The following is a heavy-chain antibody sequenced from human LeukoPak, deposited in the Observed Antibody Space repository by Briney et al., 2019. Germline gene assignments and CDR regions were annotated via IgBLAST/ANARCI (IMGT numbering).Heavy chain of an antibody. CDR2: IYYSGST. CDR1: GCSISSYY. D-gene: IGHD1-7*01. CDR3: ARGSRELYYFDY. V-gene: IGHV4-59*01. J-gene: IGHJ4*02. Sequence: KPSETLSLTCTVSGCSISSYYWSWIRQPPGKGLEWIGYIYYSGSTKYNPSLKSRVTISVDASKTQFSLKLNSVTAADTAVYYCARGSRELYYFDYWGQGTLVTVSS.